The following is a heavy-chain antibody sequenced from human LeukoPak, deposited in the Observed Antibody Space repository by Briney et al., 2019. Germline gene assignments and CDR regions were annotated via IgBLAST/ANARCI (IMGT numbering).Heavy chain of an antibody. V-gene: IGHV4-39*01. D-gene: IGHD3-10*02. J-gene: IGHJ6*03. Sequence: KSSETLSLTCTVSGGSISSSSYYWGWIRQPPGKGLEWIGSIYYSGSTYYNPSLKSRVTISVDTSKNQFSLKLSSVTAADTAVYYCARHVRDHSTARGSYYMDVWGKGATVTVSS. CDR3: ARHVRDHSTARGSYYMDV. CDR1: GGSISSSSYY. CDR2: IYYSGST.